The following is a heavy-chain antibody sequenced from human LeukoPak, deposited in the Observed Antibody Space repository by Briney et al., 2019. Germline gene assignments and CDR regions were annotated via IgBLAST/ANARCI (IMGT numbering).Heavy chain of an antibody. Sequence: GGSLRLSCAASGFTFSSYRMDWVRQAPGKGLEWVSSISSSSNYIYYADSLKGRFTMSRDNAKNSLYLQMNGLRAEDTAVYYCVTRPDVGMDVWGQGTTVTVSS. J-gene: IGHJ6*02. V-gene: IGHV3-21*01. CDR3: VTRPDVGMDV. D-gene: IGHD6-6*01. CDR2: ISSSSNYI. CDR1: GFTFSSYR.